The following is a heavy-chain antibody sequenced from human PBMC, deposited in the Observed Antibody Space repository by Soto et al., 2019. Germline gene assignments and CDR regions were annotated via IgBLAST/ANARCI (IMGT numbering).Heavy chain of an antibody. CDR2: ISGSGDAT. V-gene: IGHV3-23*01. CDR3: AKVRGHYYYGMDV. J-gene: IGHJ6*02. CDR1: GFTFNDYD. Sequence: VHLLESGGGLVQPGGSLRLSCVASGFTFNDYDMNWVRQAPGKGLEWVSGISGSGDATYYAGSLKGRFTISRDISKNTLYQQMNSLRAEDTAVYYCAKVRGHYYYGMDVWGQGTTVTVSS. D-gene: IGHD3-10*01.